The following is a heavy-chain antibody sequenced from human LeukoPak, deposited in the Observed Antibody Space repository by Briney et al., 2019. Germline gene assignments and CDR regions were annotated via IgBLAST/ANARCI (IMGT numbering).Heavy chain of an antibody. J-gene: IGHJ4*02. CDR2: ISYDGSNK. Sequence: GGSLRLSCAASGFTFSSYAMHWVRQAPGKGLEWVAVISYDGSNKYYADSVKGRFTISRDNSKNTLYLQMNSLRAEDTAVYYCARESSSGWYGSDYWGQGTLVTVSS. CDR1: GFTFSSYA. CDR3: ARESSSGWYGSDY. V-gene: IGHV3-30*04. D-gene: IGHD6-19*01.